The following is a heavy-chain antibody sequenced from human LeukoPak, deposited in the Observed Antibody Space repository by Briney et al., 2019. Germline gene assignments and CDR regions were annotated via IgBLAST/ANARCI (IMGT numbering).Heavy chain of an antibody. J-gene: IGHJ4*02. CDR3: ARVAMVRGGIDY. CDR2: IYYSGST. CDR1: GGSISSRSYY. Sequence: PSETLSLTCTVYGGSISSRSYYWGWIRQPPGKGLEWIGSIYYSGSTYYNPSLKSRVTIFVDTSKNQLSLKLNSVTAADTAVYCCARVAMVRGGIDYWGQGTLVTVSS. V-gene: IGHV4-39*01. D-gene: IGHD3-10*01.